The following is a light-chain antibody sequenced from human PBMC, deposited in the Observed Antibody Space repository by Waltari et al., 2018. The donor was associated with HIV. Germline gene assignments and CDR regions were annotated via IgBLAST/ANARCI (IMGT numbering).Light chain of an antibody. V-gene: IGLV7-46*01. CDR1: TGRVTTAHY. CDR2: DGD. Sequence: QAVVTQEPSLSVPPGGTVTFTCPSFTGRVTTAHYPYWFQQKPAQAPRTLIYDGDKHHPWTPGRFAGSLTEGKATLTLTGAQPEDEATYHCLLSFHSVRVFGGGT. CDR3: LLSFHSVRV. J-gene: IGLJ2*01.